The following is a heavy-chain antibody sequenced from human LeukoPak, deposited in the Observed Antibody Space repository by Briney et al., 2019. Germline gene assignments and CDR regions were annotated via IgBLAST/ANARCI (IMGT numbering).Heavy chain of an antibody. V-gene: IGHV3-33*01. CDR3: ARPDTAMVRGYYFDY. J-gene: IGHJ4*02. CDR2: IWYDGSQR. D-gene: IGHD5-18*01. Sequence: GGSLRLSCAASGFNFSRNGMHWVRQAPGKGLEWVSLIWYDGSQRQYADSVQGRFTVSRDNLKNTLYLEMNGLRAEDTAVYYCARPDTAMVRGYYFDYWGQGTLVTVSS. CDR1: GFNFSRNG.